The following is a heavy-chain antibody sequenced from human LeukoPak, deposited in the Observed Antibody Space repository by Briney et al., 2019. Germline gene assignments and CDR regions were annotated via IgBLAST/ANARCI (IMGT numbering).Heavy chain of an antibody. D-gene: IGHD6-19*01. CDR3: ARHPRYSSGWTGEIDY. CDR2: IYYSGST. J-gene: IGHJ4*02. CDR1: GGSISSGDYS. V-gene: IGHV4-30-4*01. Sequence: SETLSLTCTVSGGSISSGDYSWSWIRQPPGKGLEWIGYIYYSGSTYYNPSLKSRVTISVDTSKNQFSLKLSSVTAADTAVYYCARHPRYSSGWTGEIDYWGQGTLVTVSS.